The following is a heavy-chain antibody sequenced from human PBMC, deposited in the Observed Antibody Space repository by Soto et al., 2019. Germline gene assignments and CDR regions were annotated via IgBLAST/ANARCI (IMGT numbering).Heavy chain of an antibody. Sequence: SQTLSLTCAISGDSVSSNSAAWNWIRPSPSRGLEWLGRTYYRSKWYNDYAVSVKSRITINPDTSKNQFSLQLNSVTPEDTAVYYCARERNFDWLLQDWFDPWGQGTLVTVSS. J-gene: IGHJ5*02. CDR1: GDSVSSNSAA. D-gene: IGHD3-9*01. V-gene: IGHV6-1*01. CDR3: ARERNFDWLLQDWFDP. CDR2: TYYRSKWYN.